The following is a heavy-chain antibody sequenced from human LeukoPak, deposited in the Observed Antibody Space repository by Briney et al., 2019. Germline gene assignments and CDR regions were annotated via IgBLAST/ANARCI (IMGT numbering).Heavy chain of an antibody. V-gene: IGHV1-46*01. D-gene: IGHD1-26*01. Sequence: ASVKVSCKASGYTFTSYYMHWVRQAPGQGLEWMGIINPSGGSTSYAQKFQGRVTMTRDMSTSTVYMELSSLSSEDTAVYYCARDRQWELRTLGYWGQGTLVTVSS. CDR3: ARDRQWELRTLGY. CDR1: GYTFTSYY. J-gene: IGHJ4*02. CDR2: INPSGGST.